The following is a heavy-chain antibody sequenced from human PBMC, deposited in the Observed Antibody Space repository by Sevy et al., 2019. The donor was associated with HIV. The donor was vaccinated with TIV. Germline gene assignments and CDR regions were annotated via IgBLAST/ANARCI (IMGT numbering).Heavy chain of an antibody. CDR1: GFTFSDYY. CDR2: ISSSGSTI. D-gene: IGHD3-22*01. Sequence: GVSLRLSCAASGFTFSDYYMSWIRQAPGKGLEWVSYISSSGSTIYYADSVKGRFTNSRDNAKNSLYLQMNSLRAEDTAVYYCARAKGYYYDSSGYYPLDYWGQGTLVTVSS. J-gene: IGHJ4*02. CDR3: ARAKGYYYDSSGYYPLDY. V-gene: IGHV3-11*01.